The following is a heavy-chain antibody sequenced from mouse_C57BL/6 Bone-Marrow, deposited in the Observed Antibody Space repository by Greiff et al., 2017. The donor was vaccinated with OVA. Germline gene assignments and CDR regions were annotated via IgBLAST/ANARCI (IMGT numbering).Heavy chain of an antibody. CDR1: GFTFSDYY. D-gene: IGHD4-1*01. V-gene: IGHV5-12*01. CDR3: ARTGTFDV. J-gene: IGHJ1*03. Sequence: EVKLVESGGGLVQPGGSLKLSCAASGFTFSDYYMYWVRQTPEKRLEWVAYISNGGGSTYYPDTVKGRFTISRDNAKNTLYLQMSRLKSEDTAMYYCARTGTFDVWGTGTTVTVSS. CDR2: ISNGGGST.